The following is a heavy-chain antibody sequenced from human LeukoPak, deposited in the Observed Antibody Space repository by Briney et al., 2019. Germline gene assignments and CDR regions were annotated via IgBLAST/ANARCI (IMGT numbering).Heavy chain of an antibody. CDR2: IHYSGST. D-gene: IGHD3-10*01. Sequence: PSETLSLTCTVSGGSIGSYYWSWIRQPPGKGLEWIGYIHYSGSTNYNPSLKSRVTISVDTSKNQFSLKLSSVTAADTAVYYCARHGSGSYFDYWGQGTLVTVSS. V-gene: IGHV4-59*08. J-gene: IGHJ4*02. CDR3: ARHGSGSYFDY. CDR1: GGSIGSYY.